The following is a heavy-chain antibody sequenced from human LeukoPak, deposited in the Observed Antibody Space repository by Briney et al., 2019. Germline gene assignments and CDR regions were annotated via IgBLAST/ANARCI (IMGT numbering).Heavy chain of an antibody. D-gene: IGHD6-19*01. V-gene: IGHV1-18*04. J-gene: IGHJ5*02. CDR3: ARIAVAGTLGWFDP. Sequence: ASVKVSCKTSGYTFTSHSISWVRQALGLGLEWMGWISAYNGNTNYAQKLQGRVTMTTDTSTSTVYMELRSLRSDDTAVYYCARIAVAGTLGWFDPWGQGTLVTVSS. CDR2: ISAYNGNT. CDR1: GYTFTSHS.